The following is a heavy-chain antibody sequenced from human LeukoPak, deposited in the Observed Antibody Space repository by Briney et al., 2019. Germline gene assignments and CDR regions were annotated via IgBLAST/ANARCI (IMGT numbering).Heavy chain of an antibody. CDR2: IKRKGDDGTI. CDR1: GFTFSNAW. D-gene: IGHD3/OR15-3a*01. Sequence: PGVSLRLSCAASGFTFSNAWMSWVRQAPGRGLERVGRIKRKGDDGTIDYAAPVKGRLSVSRDDSKNMLYLQMNSLKSEDTAVSYCTAGTGRSDFDYWGQGNLVTVSS. CDR3: TAGTGRSDFDY. J-gene: IGHJ4*02. V-gene: IGHV3-15*01.